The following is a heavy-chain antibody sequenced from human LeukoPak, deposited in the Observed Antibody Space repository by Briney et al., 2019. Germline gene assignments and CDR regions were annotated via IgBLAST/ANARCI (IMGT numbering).Heavy chain of an antibody. D-gene: IGHD2-8*01. CDR3: ATESLMVYANDY. J-gene: IGHJ4*02. CDR2: ISGSGGNT. V-gene: IGHV3-23*01. CDR1: GFTFSSYA. Sequence: TGGSLRLSCAASGFTFSSYAMSWVRQAPGKGLEWVSGISGSGGNTYYVDSVKGRFTISRDNSKNTLYLQMSSLRAEDTAVYYCATESLMVYANDYWGQGTLVTVSS.